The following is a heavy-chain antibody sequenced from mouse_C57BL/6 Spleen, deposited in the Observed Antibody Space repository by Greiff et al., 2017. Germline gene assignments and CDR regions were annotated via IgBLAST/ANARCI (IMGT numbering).Heavy chain of an antibody. CDR1: GYTFTSYT. D-gene: IGHD2-14*01. CDR3: ARRIGFPYAMDY. CDR2: INPSSGYT. Sequence: QVQLQQSGAELARPGASVKMSCKASGYTFTSYTMHWVKQRPGQGLEWIGYINPSSGYTKYNQKFKDKATLTADKSSSTAYMQLSSLTSEDSAVYYCARRIGFPYAMDYWGQGTSVTVSS. J-gene: IGHJ4*01. V-gene: IGHV1-4*01.